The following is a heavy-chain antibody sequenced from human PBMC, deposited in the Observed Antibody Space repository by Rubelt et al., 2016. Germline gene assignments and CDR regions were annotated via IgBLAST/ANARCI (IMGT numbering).Heavy chain of an antibody. V-gene: IGHV3-23*01. CDR2: ISASGGAT. D-gene: IGHD3-22*01. J-gene: IGHJ4*02. CDR3: AKDQKRNYYDISGYAYFDY. Sequence: GKGLEWVSGISASGGATYYANSVKGRFTISRDNSKNTLFLHMNPLRGEDTALYYCAKDQKRNYYDISGYAYFDYWGQGTLVTVSS.